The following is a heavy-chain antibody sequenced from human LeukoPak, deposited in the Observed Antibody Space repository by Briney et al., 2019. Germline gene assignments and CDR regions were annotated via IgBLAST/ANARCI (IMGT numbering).Heavy chain of an antibody. D-gene: IGHD4-11*01. V-gene: IGHV1-46*01. CDR2: INPSGGST. CDR3: ARSYSNYKIDY. Sequence: ASVKVSCKASGYTFTSYYIHWVRQAPGQGLEWMGIINPSGGSTSYAQKFQGRVTMTRDTSTSTVYMELSSLRSEDTAVYYCARSYSNYKIDYWGQGTLVTVSS. CDR1: GYTFTSYY. J-gene: IGHJ4*02.